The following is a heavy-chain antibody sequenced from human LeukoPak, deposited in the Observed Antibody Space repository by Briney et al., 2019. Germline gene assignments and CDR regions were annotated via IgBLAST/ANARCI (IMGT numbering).Heavy chain of an antibody. CDR3: AAGRIYSLLDF. V-gene: IGHV1-24*01. D-gene: IGHD5-18*01. J-gene: IGHJ4*02. CDR2: SEPEDGEA. CDR1: GYTLTELS. Sequence: ASVKVSCKVSGYTLTELSMHWVRHTPEKGLEWMGGSEPEDGEAIHAEKFQDRVIITEDTSTDPAYMELSSLKSADTAVYHGAAGRIYSLLDFWGRGTLVGVS.